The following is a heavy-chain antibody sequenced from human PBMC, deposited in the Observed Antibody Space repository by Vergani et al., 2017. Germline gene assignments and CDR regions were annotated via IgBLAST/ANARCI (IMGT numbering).Heavy chain of an antibody. V-gene: IGHV3-23*04. D-gene: IGHD6-6*01. J-gene: IGHJ6*03. CDR3: ARRGQLVHYYYYYYMDV. Sequence: EVQVVESGGGLVQPGGSLRLSCAASGFIFSDHYMDWVRQAPGKGLEWVSIISDNGGTTYYADSVKGRFTISRDNSKDTLYLQMNSLRAEDTAVYYCARRGQLVHYYYYYYMDVWGKGTTVTVSS. CDR1: GFIFSDHY. CDR2: ISDNGGTT.